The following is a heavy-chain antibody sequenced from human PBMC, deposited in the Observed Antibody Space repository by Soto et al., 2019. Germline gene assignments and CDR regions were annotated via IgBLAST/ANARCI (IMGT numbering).Heavy chain of an antibody. CDR2: IIPVFGPA. D-gene: IGHD6-13*01. CDR3: GRGGSWAKVDS. CDR1: GATLKNSA. J-gene: IGHJ5*01. V-gene: IGHV1-69*13. Sequence: VKVSCKASGATLKNSALSWVRQAPGQGLEWMGGIIPVFGPALYAQKFQGRVTITADESTNTAFLDVSSLRSEDTAVYYCGRGGSWAKVDSWGPGTLVTVSS.